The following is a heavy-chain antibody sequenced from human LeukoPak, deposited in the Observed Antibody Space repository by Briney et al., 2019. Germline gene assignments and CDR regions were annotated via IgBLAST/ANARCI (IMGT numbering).Heavy chain of an antibody. CDR1: GYTFTGYY. CDR3: ARGARGSHTPTGAFDI. D-gene: IGHD3-16*01. CDR2: INPTSGGT. V-gene: IGHV1-2*02. Sequence: ASVKVSCKASGYTFTGYYIHWVRQAPGQGLEWMGWINPTSGGTNFAQKFQGRVTMTSDTSISTAYMELSRLRSDDSAVYYCARGARGSHTPTGAFDIWGQGTTVTVSS. J-gene: IGHJ3*02.